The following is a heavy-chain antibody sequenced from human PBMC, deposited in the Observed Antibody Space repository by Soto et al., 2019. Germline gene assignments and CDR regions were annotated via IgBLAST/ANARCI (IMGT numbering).Heavy chain of an antibody. CDR1: GGSMSGYY. CDR3: AKYRRTDAEGYTFDY. V-gene: IGHV4-59*01. CDR2: VYYNGVT. Sequence: SETLSLTCTVSGGSMSGYYWTWLRQPPGKGLGWIGYVYYNGVTNYNPSLKGRVTVAVDTSKNQFSLKLNSVTAADTAIYFCAKYRRTDAEGYTFDYWGQGALVTVSS. J-gene: IGHJ4*02. D-gene: IGHD2-15*01.